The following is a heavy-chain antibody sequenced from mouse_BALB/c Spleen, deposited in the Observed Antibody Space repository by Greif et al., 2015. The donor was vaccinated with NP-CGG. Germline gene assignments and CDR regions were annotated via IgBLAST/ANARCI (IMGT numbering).Heavy chain of an antibody. CDR1: GYTFSSYW. CDR2: ILPGSGST. V-gene: IGHV1-9*01. CDR3: ARMVKLGRGYYAMDY. Sequence: QVQLKQSGAELMKPGASVKISCKATGYTFSSYWIEWVKQRPGHGLEWIGEILPGSGSTNYNEKFKGKATFTADTSSNTAYMQLSSLTSEVSAVYYCARMVKLGRGYYAMDYWGQGTSVTVAS. J-gene: IGHJ4*01. D-gene: IGHD4-1*01.